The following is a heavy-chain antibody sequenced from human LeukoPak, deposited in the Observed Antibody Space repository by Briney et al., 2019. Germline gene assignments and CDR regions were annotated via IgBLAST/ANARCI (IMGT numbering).Heavy chain of an antibody. D-gene: IGHD3-16*02. V-gene: IGHV3-23*01. CDR2: ILHNGDST. J-gene: IGHJ3*02. CDR3: ARLSSFAFDI. CDR1: GFTCSTYV. Sequence: PGGSLRLSCAASGFTCSTYVMNWVRQAPGKGLEWLSLILHNGDSTYYADSVKGRFTISRDNSKNTLYLQMNSLRAEDTAVYYCARLSSFAFDIWGQGTMVTVSS.